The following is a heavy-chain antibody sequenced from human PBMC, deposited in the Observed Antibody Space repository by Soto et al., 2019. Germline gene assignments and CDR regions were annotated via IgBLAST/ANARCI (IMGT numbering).Heavy chain of an antibody. D-gene: IGHD1-7*01. J-gene: IGHJ5*01. Sequence: GGSLRLSCAASGFTFSSDAMNWVRQAPGKGLEWVSAISGSGFATYYTDSVKGRFTISRANSKNTLFLQMNSLRVEDTALYYCAKAGGGANYLWFDSWGRGTLVTVSS. CDR2: ISGSGFAT. CDR1: GFTFSSDA. CDR3: AKAGGGANYLWFDS. V-gene: IGHV3-23*01.